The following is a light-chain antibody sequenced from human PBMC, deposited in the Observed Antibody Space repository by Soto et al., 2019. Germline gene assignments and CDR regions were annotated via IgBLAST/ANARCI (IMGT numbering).Light chain of an antibody. CDR3: QQTDTFPRT. CDR1: QSISSY. CDR2: AAS. Sequence: DIQMTQSPSSLSASVGDRVTITCRASQSISSYLNWYQHKPGKAPKLLIYAASSFQTGVPSRFSGSRSGTDFALTISSLQREDFATYYCQQTDTFPRTFGQGTKVEMK. V-gene: IGKV1-39*01. J-gene: IGKJ1*01.